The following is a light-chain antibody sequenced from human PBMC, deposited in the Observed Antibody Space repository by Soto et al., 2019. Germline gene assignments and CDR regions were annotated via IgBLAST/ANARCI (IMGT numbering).Light chain of an antibody. Sequence: QSVLTQPASVSASPGQSITISCTGTSSDVGGSNFVSWYQQHPGKPPKLIIYDVATRPSGVSNHFSGSKSGSTASLIISSLQTEDEGDYYCVSFTSSTTYVFGSGTKVTVL. V-gene: IGLV2-14*03. J-gene: IGLJ1*01. CDR2: DVA. CDR1: SSDVGGSNF. CDR3: VSFTSSTTYV.